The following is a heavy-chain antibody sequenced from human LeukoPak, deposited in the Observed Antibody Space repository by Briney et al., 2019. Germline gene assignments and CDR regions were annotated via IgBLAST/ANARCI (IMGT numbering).Heavy chain of an antibody. CDR1: GGSISSYY. D-gene: IGHD3-10*01. Sequence: SETLSRICTVSGGSISSYYWSWIRQRPGKGLEWIGYIYYSGSTNYNPSLKGRVTISVDTSKNQFSLKLSSVTAADTAVYYCARYGSGSARGYFDYWGQGTLVTVSS. J-gene: IGHJ4*02. V-gene: IGHV4-59*01. CDR3: ARYGSGSARGYFDY. CDR2: IYYSGST.